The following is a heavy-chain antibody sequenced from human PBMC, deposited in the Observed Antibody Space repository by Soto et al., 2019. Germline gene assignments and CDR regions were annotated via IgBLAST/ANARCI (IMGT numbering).Heavy chain of an antibody. CDR1: GGSISSGGYY. CDR2: IYYSGST. D-gene: IGHD2-21*02. V-gene: IGHV4-31*03. Sequence: SETLSLTCTVSGGSISSGGYYWSWIRQHPGKGLEWIGYIYYSGSTYYNPSLKSRVTISVDTSKNQFSLKLSSVTAADTAVYYCATVVVTAQGGYYYYGMDFWGQGTTVTVSS. CDR3: ATVVVTAQGGYYYYGMDF. J-gene: IGHJ6*02.